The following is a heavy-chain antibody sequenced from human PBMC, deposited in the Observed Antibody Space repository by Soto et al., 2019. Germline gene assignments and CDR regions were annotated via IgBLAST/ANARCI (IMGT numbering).Heavy chain of an antibody. Sequence: SVKVSCKASGFTFTSSAVQWVRQARGQRLEWIGWIVVGSGNTNYAQKFQERVTITRDMSTSTAYMELSSLRSEDTAVYYCAAGIQLWSYYYYGMDVWGQGTTVTVPS. CDR3: AAGIQLWSYYYYGMDV. V-gene: IGHV1-58*01. CDR1: GFTFTSSA. D-gene: IGHD5-18*01. J-gene: IGHJ6*02. CDR2: IVVGSGNT.